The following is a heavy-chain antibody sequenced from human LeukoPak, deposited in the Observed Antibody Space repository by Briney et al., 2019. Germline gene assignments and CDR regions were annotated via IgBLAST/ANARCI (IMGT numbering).Heavy chain of an antibody. CDR1: GGSISSSSYY. Sequence: SETLSLTCTVSGGSISSSSYYWGWIRQPPGKGLEWIGSIYYSGSTYYNPSLKSRVTISVDTSKNQFSLKLSSVTAADTAVYYCARHGDIVATIVYNWFDPWGQGTLVTVSS. CDR3: ARHGDIVATIVYNWFDP. J-gene: IGHJ5*02. V-gene: IGHV4-39*01. CDR2: IYYSGST. D-gene: IGHD5-12*01.